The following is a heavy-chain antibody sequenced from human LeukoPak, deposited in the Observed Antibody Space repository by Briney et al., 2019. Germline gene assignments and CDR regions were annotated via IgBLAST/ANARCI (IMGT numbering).Heavy chain of an antibody. CDR1: GGSISTYY. Sequence: PSETLSLTCTVSGGSISTYYWSWIRQPPGKGLEWIGYIYYSGSTNYNPSLKSRATISVDTSKNQFSLKLSSVTAADTAAYYCARRGITGTFDYWGQGTLVTVSS. J-gene: IGHJ4*02. CDR3: ARRGITGTFDY. V-gene: IGHV4-59*08. CDR2: IYYSGST. D-gene: IGHD1-20*01.